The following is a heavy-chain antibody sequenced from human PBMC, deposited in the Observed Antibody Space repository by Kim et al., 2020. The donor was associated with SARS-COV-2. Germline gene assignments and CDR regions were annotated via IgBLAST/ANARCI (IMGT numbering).Heavy chain of an antibody. D-gene: IGHD4-17*01. CDR3: ARHVFGEGMAV. CDR1: GDSMNSHY. J-gene: IGHJ6*02. V-gene: IGHV4-59*08. Sequence: SETLSLTCTVSGDSMNSHYWGWIRQPPGKGLEWIGNIYDGGRPLYSTSLNSRVIISLDTSKKQFSLQMSSVTAADTAVYYCARHVFGEGMAVWGQGTTVTVSS. CDR2: IYDGGRP.